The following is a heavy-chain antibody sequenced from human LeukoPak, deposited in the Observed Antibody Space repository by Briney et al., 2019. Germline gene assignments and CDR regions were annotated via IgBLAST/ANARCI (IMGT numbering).Heavy chain of an antibody. J-gene: IGHJ5*02. CDR3: ARVIGYSWHSSSFP. V-gene: IGHV1-46*01. CDR1: GYTFTSNY. CDR2: ISPSGGST. Sequence: ASVKVSCKAFGYTFTSNYMHWVRQAPGQGPEWMGVISPSGGSTTYAQKFQGRVTLTRDMSTSTDYLELSSLRSEDTAVYYCARVIGYSWHSSSFPWGQGTLVTVSS. D-gene: IGHD6-13*01.